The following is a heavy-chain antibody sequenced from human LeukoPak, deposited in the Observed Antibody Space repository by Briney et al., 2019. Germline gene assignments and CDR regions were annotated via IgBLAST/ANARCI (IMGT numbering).Heavy chain of an antibody. CDR1: GFTFSRYW. Sequence: GGSLRLSCAASGFTFSRYWMSWVRQAPGKGLEWVSSISSSSSYIYYADSVKGRFTISRDNAKNSLYLQMNSLRAEDTAVYYCAASDYGDYGDAFDIWGQGTMVTVSS. CDR3: AASDYGDYGDAFDI. CDR2: ISSSSSYI. D-gene: IGHD4-17*01. J-gene: IGHJ3*02. V-gene: IGHV3-21*01.